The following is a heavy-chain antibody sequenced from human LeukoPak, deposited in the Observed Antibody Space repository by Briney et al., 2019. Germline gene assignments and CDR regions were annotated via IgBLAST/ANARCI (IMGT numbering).Heavy chain of an antibody. CDR3: ARGLPKYYYDRSRGSERLDY. D-gene: IGHD3-22*01. CDR2: INHSGST. CDR1: GGSFSGYY. V-gene: IGHV4-34*01. Sequence: SETLSLTCAVYGGSFSGYYWSWIRQPPGKGLEWIGEINHSGSTNYSPSLKSRVTISVDTSKNQFSLKPSSVTAADTAVYYCARGLPKYYYDRSRGSERLDYWGQGTLVTVSS. J-gene: IGHJ4*02.